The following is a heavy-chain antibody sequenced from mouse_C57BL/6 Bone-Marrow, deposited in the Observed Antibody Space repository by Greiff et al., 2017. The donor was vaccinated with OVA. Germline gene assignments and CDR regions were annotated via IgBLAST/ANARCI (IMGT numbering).Heavy chain of an antibody. J-gene: IGHJ4*01. CDR3: ARAGADY. Sequence: EVQLQESGPELVKPGDSVKISCKASGYSFTGYFMNWVMQSHGKSLVWIGRINPYNGDTFYNQKFKGKATLTVDKSSSTAHMELRSLTSEDSAVYYCARAGADYWGQGTSVTVSS. V-gene: IGHV1-20*01. CDR2: INPYNGDT. CDR1: GYSFTGYF.